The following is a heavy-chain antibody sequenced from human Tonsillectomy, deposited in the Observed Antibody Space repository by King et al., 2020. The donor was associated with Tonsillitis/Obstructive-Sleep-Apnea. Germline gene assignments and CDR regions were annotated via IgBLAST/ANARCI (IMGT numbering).Heavy chain of an antibody. CDR1: GFTFSSYG. CDR3: AGSIAAAGTGSFDI. Sequence: VQLVESGGGVVQPGRSLRLSCAASGFTFSSYGMHWVRQAPGKGLEWVAVIWYDGSNKYYADSVKGRFTISRDNSKNTLYLQMNSLRAEDTAVYYCAGSIAAAGTGSFDIWGQGTMVTVSS. CDR2: IWYDGSNK. V-gene: IGHV3-33*01. D-gene: IGHD6-13*01. J-gene: IGHJ3*02.